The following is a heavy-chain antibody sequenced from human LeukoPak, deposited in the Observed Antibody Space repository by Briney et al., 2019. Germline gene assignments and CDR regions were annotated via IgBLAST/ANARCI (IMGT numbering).Heavy chain of an antibody. CDR3: AREYSYGFYDC. D-gene: IGHD5-18*01. CDR1: GYTFTGYY. CDR2: LNPNSGGT. J-gene: IGHJ4*02. V-gene: IGHV1-2*02. Sequence: GASVKVSCKASGYTFTGYYMHWVRRAPVQGLEWMGWLNPNSGGTNYAQKFQGRVTMTRDTSISTAYMELSRLRSDDTAVYYCAREYSYGFYDCWGQGTLVTVSS.